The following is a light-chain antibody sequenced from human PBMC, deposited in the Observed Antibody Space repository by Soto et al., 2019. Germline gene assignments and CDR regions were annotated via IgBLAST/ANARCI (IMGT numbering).Light chain of an antibody. Sequence: EVVMTQSPATLSVSPGERATLSCRASQSVNANLAWYQQKPGQAPRLLIHGASNRATGIPARFSGSGFGTEFILTISSLQSEDSAVYYSQQYNTLLWPFGQATKV. CDR1: QSVNAN. J-gene: IGKJ1*01. CDR3: QQYNTLLWP. CDR2: GAS. V-gene: IGKV3-15*01.